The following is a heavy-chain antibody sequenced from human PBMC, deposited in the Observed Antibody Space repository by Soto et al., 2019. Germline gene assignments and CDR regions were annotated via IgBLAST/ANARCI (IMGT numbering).Heavy chain of an antibody. CDR3: ARSYPYDSSGYSDAFDI. Sequence: QLQLQESGEGLVKPSQTLSLTCAVSGGSISSGGYSWSWIRQPPGKGLGWIGYIYHSGRTYYNPSLKSRLTIAVDRSKNQFSLKLSLVPAADTAVNYCARSYPYDSSGYSDAFDIWGQETMVTVSS. V-gene: IGHV4-30-2*01. CDR2: IYHSGRT. CDR1: GGSISSGGYS. J-gene: IGHJ3*02. D-gene: IGHD3-22*01.